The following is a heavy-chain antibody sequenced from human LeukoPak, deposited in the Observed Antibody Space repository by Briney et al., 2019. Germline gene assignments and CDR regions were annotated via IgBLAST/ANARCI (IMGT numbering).Heavy chain of an antibody. CDR2: ISAYNGNT. V-gene: IGHV1-18*01. CDR1: GYTFTSYG. J-gene: IGHJ4*02. Sequence: ASVKVSCKASGYTFTSYGISWVRQAPGQGLEWMGWISAYNGNTNYAQKLQGRVTMTTDASTSTAYKELRSLRSDDTAVYYCARDELGYCSSTSCYGRSDYWGQGTLVTVSS. CDR3: ARDELGYCSSTSCYGRSDY. D-gene: IGHD2-2*01.